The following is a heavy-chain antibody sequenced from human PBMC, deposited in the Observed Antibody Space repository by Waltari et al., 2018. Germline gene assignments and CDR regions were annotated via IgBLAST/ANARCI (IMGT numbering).Heavy chain of an antibody. CDR1: GFSLSTSGVG. J-gene: IGHJ5*02. D-gene: IGHD3-10*01. CDR2: IYWNDDK. V-gene: IGHV2-5*01. Sequence: QITLKESGPTLVKPTQTLTLTCTFSGFSLSTSGVGVGWIRQPPGKALEWLELIYWNDDKRYSPSLKSRLTITKDTSKNQVVLTMTNMDPVDTATYYCAHRRALLQRITMVPGGWFDPWCQGTLVTVSS. CDR3: AHRRALLQRITMVPGGWFDP.